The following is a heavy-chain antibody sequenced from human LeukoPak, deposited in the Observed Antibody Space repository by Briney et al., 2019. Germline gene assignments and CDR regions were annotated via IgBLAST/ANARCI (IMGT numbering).Heavy chain of an antibody. V-gene: IGHV3-64D*09. Sequence: GGSLRLSCSASGFTFSSYAMHWVCQAPGKGLEYVSAISSNGGSTYYADSVKGRFTISRDNSKNTLYLQMSSLRAEDTAVYYCVRGMDIAMVSAFDYWGQGTLVTVSS. J-gene: IGHJ4*02. CDR2: ISSNGGST. CDR3: VRGMDIAMVSAFDY. D-gene: IGHD5-18*01. CDR1: GFTFSSYA.